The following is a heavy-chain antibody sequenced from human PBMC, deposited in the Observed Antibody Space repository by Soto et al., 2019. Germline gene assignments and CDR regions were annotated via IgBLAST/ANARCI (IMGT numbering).Heavy chain of an antibody. V-gene: IGHV3-23*01. CDR1: GFTFSTYT. D-gene: IGHD6-19*01. CDR2: IYGSGSSI. J-gene: IGHJ4*02. Sequence: LRLSCAASGFTFSTYTMNWVRQAPVKGLEWVSGIYGSGSSIYSADSVKGRFTISRDNSKNTLYLQMNGLRAEDTAVYYCAKDMSRYSSGWPADYWGQGILVTVSS. CDR3: AKDMSRYSSGWPADY.